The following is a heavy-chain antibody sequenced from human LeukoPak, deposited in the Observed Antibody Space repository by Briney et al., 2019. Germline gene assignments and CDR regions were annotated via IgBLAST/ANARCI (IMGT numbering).Heavy chain of an antibody. CDR1: GFTFSSSA. V-gene: IGHV3-64*01. CDR3: ARDGRMVRGSLFDY. CDR2: IIMIGGSA. Sequence: GGSLRLSCAASGFTFSSSAMHWVRQALREGLEYGSPIIMIGGSAHSANSVKGRVTISTDKSTKTLCIQMGSLRAENMAVYYCARDGRMVRGSLFDYWGQGTLVTVSS. J-gene: IGHJ4*02. D-gene: IGHD3-10*01.